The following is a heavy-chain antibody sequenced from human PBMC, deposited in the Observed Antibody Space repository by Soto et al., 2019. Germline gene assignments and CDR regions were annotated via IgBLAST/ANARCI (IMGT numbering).Heavy chain of an antibody. Sequence: QVQLVESGGGVVQPGRSLRLSCTASGFSFNNYDIHWVRQAPGKGLEWVALISHDGSNKYYVGSVYGRFSISRDNARNTVYLQMDIRRAEDMAVYYCARGIKGGLDPWGQGTLVTVSS. CDR1: GFSFNNYD. CDR3: ARGIKGGLDP. CDR2: ISHDGSNK. J-gene: IGHJ5*02. V-gene: IGHV3-30-3*01.